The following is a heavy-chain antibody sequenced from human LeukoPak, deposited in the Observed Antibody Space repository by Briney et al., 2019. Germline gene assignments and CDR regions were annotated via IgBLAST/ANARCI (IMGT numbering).Heavy chain of an antibody. J-gene: IGHJ4*02. D-gene: IGHD5-18*01. CDR2: IRSKAYGGTT. CDR1: GFTFGDYA. Sequence: PGGSLRLSCTASGFTFGDYAMSWVRQAPGKGLEWVGFIRSKAYGGTTEYAASVKGRFTISRDDSKSIAYLQMNSLKTEDTAVYYCTRDNDSGYSYGYLLPDWGQGTLVTVSS. V-gene: IGHV3-49*04. CDR3: TRDNDSGYSYGYLLPD.